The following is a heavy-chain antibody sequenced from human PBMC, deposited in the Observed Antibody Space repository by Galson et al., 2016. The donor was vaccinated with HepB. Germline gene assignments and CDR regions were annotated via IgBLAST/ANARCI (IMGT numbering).Heavy chain of an antibody. Sequence: QSGAEVKKPGESLKISCKGSGYNFANYWVAWVRQMPGKGLEWMGIIHPGDSKTGYSPSFQGQVTISADKSITTAYLQWTNLKASDTAVYYCARQTKQGPLEYWGQGTLVTVSS. CDR2: IHPGDSKT. CDR1: GYNFANYW. J-gene: IGHJ4*02. CDR3: ARQTKQGPLEY. V-gene: IGHV5-51*01. D-gene: IGHD1-14*01.